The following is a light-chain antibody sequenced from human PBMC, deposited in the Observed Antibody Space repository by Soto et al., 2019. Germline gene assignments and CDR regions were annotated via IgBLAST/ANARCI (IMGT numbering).Light chain of an antibody. Sequence: DIQMTRSPSTLSGSVGDRVTITCLASQTISSWLACYQQKPGKAHKLLIYKASTLHGGVPSRFSGSGSGTDFALTITSLQAEDFATYYCQQLRSYPSTFGGGTKVHIK. V-gene: IGKV1-5*03. CDR1: QTISSW. J-gene: IGKJ4*01. CDR2: KAS. CDR3: QQLRSYPST.